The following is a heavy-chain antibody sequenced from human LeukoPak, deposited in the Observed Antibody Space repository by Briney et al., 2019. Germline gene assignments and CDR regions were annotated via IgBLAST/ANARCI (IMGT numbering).Heavy chain of an antibody. V-gene: IGHV4-4*07. D-gene: IGHD2-2*01. Sequence: PSETLSLTCTVSGGSISSYYWSWIRQPAGKGLEWIGRIYTSGSTNYNPSLKSRVTMSVDTSKNQFSLKLSSVTAADTAVYYCARGVRHCSSTSCPYVYYFDYWGQGTLVTVSS. CDR2: IYTSGST. J-gene: IGHJ4*02. CDR3: ARGVRHCSSTSCPYVYYFDY. CDR1: GGSISSYY.